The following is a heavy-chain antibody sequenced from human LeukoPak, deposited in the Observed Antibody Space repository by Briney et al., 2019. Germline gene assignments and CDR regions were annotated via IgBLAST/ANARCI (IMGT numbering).Heavy chain of an antibody. CDR2: IKQDEGEK. CDR1: GFTFRSYW. J-gene: IGHJ6*03. V-gene: IGHV3-7*01. CDR3: ARESAYRIYDYYHYMDV. Sequence: GGSLRLSYAASGFTFRSYWMSWVRQAPGKGLEWVANIKQDEGEKYYVDSVKGRFTVSRDNAKNSLHLQMNSLRAEDTAVYYCARESAYRIYDYYHYMDVWGEGTTVTVS. D-gene: IGHD2/OR15-2a*01.